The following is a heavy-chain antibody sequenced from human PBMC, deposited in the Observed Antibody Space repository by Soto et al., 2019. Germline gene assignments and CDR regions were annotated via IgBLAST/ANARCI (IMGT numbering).Heavy chain of an antibody. CDR2: IKSKTDGGTT. Sequence: LRLSCAASGFTFSNAWMSWVRQAPGKGLEWVGRIKSKTDGGTTDYAAPVKGRFTISRDDSKNTLYLQMNSLKTEDTAVYYCTTENIVVVVAAPHYGMDVWGQGTTVTV. D-gene: IGHD2-15*01. J-gene: IGHJ6*02. CDR1: GFTFSNAW. CDR3: TTENIVVVVAAPHYGMDV. V-gene: IGHV3-15*01.